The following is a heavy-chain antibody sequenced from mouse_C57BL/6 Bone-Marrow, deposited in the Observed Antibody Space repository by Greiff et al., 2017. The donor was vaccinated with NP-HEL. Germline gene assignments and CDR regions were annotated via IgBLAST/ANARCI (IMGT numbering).Heavy chain of an antibody. CDR2: IHPNSGST. V-gene: IGHV1-64*01. CDR3: AKSGGSSPWFAY. Sequence: QVQLQQPGAELVKPGASVKLSCKASGYTFTSYWMHWVKQRPGQGLEWIGLIHPNSGSTNYNEKFKSKATLTVDKSSSTAYMQLRILTSEVSSVYYCAKSGGSSPWFAYWGQVTLVTVSA. CDR1: GYTFTSYW. D-gene: IGHD1-1*01. J-gene: IGHJ3*01.